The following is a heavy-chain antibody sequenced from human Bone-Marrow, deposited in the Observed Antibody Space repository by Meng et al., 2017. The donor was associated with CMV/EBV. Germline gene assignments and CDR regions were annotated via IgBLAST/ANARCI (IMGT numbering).Heavy chain of an antibody. J-gene: IGHJ6*02. CDR1: GFTFSSYE. Sequence: GESLKISCAASGFTFSSYEMYWVRQAPGKGLEWVSYISSSGSTIYYADSVKGRFTISRDNAKNSLYLQMNSLRAEDTAVYYCARRGALRDYYYDMDVWGQGTTVAVSS. D-gene: IGHD1-26*01. CDR3: ARRGALRDYYYDMDV. V-gene: IGHV3-48*03. CDR2: ISSSGSTI.